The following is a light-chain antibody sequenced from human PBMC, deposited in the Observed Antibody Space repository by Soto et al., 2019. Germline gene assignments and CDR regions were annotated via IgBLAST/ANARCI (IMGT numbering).Light chain of an antibody. CDR3: QQYTTNYRK. CDR1: QSVSNW. J-gene: IGKJ1*01. V-gene: IGKV1-5*01. Sequence: DIQMTQSPSTLSASVGDRVTITCRASQSVSNWLAWYQQKPGKAPNLLIYDASSLESGVPSRFSGSGSATEFTLTISSLQPDDLETYSCQQYTTNYRKFGQGTKADI. CDR2: DAS.